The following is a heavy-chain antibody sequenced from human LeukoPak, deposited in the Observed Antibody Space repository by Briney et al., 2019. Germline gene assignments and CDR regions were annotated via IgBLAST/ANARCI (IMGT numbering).Heavy chain of an antibody. CDR3: ARRGFGGVVLDAFDI. CDR2: IYPGDSDT. J-gene: IGHJ3*02. D-gene: IGHD3-16*01. CDR1: GYSFTDYW. V-gene: IGHV5-51*01. Sequence: GESLKISCKTSGYSFTDYWIVWVRQMPGKGLELMGIIYPGDSDTRYSPSFQGQVTISSDKSISTAYLQWSSLKASDTAMFYWARRGFGGVVLDAFDIWGQGTMVTVSS.